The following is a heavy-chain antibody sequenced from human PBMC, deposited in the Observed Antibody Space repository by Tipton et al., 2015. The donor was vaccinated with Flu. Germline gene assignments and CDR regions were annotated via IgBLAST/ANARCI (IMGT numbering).Heavy chain of an antibody. V-gene: IGHV3-33*01. Sequence: SLRLSCAASGFTFSSYGMHWVRQAPGKGLEWVAVIWYDGSNKYYADSVKGRFTISRDNSKNTLYLQMNSLRAEDTAVYYCARGRYGGNLPDYVFDYWGQGTLVTVSS. CDR2: IWYDGSNK. J-gene: IGHJ4*02. CDR3: ARGRYGGNLPDYVFDY. CDR1: GFTFSSYG. D-gene: IGHD4-23*01.